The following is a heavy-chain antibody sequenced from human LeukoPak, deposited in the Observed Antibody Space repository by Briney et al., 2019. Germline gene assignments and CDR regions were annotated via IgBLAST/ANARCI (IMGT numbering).Heavy chain of an antibody. CDR2: ISSSGGST. Sequence: GGSLRLSCAASGFTFSSYAMSWVRQAPGKGLEWVSAISSSGGSTYYADSVKGRFTISRDNSKNTLYLQMNSLRAEDTAVYYCARDYPLYCTNGVCYFPDYWGQGTLVTVSS. V-gene: IGHV3-23*01. J-gene: IGHJ4*02. CDR1: GFTFSSYA. CDR3: ARDYPLYCTNGVCYFPDY. D-gene: IGHD2-8*01.